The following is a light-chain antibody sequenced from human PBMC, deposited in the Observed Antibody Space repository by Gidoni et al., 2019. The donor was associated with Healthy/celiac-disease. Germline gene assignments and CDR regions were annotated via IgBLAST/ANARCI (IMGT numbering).Light chain of an antibody. Sequence: DSVLTQSPLSLPVTPGEPASISCRSSQSLLHSNGYNYFDWYLQKPEQSPQLLIYLGSNRASGVPDRVSGSGSGTDFTLKISRVEAEDVGVYYCMQALQTPWTFGQGTKVEIK. CDR1: QSLLHSNGYNY. CDR2: LGS. V-gene: IGKV2-28*01. CDR3: MQALQTPWT. J-gene: IGKJ1*01.